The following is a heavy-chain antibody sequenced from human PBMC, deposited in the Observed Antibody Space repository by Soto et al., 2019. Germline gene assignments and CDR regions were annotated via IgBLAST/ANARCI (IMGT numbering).Heavy chain of an antibody. CDR1: RFTFTNYG. D-gene: IGHD2-2*01. CDR3: AKDGGDCSSTSCPSPGENYFDY. CDR2: ISSSGSTT. V-gene: IGHV3-48*03. Sequence: EVQLVESGGGLVLPGGSLRLSCIASRFTFTNYGMNWVRQAPGKGLEWVSYISSSGSTTYYADSLKGRFTISRDNSKNTLYLQMDSLRAEDTAVYYCAKDGGDCSSTSCPSPGENYFDYWGQGTLVTVSS. J-gene: IGHJ4*02.